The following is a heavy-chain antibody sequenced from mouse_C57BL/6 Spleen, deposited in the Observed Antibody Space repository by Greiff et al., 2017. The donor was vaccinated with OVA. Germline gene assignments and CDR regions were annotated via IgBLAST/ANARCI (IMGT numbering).Heavy chain of an antibody. CDR1: GYSFTSYY. CDR2: IYPGSGNT. CDR3: ARGFTTREYYAMDY. Sequence: VQLQQSGPELVKPGASVKISCKASGYSFTSYYIHWVKQRPGQGLEWIGGIYPGSGNTKYNEKFKGKATLTVDPSSSTAYMQLSSLTSEDSAVYYGARGFTTREYYAMDYWGQGTSVTVSS. D-gene: IGHD2-12*01. V-gene: IGHV1-66*01. J-gene: IGHJ4*01.